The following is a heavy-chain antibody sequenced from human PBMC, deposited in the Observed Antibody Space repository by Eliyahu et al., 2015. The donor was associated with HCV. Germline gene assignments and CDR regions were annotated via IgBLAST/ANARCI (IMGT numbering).Heavy chain of an antibody. CDR2: ISYDGSHX. CDR3: ARSDWNDVYHFYYYGLDV. D-gene: IGHD1-1*01. J-gene: IGHJ6*02. Sequence: QVQLVXSGGGVXQPGRSLXLSCAASXVTLSGYAMXWVRQAPGKRLEWVTXISYDGSHXXYADSVQGRFTISRDNSQNTLYLQMNSLRAEDSAVYYCARSDWNDVYHFYYYGLDVWGQGTTVTVSS. CDR1: XVTLSGYA. V-gene: IGHV3-30*04.